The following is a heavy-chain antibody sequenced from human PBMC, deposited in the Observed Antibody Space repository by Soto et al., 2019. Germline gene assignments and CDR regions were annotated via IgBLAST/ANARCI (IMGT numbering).Heavy chain of an antibody. Sequence: PSETLSLTCTVSGGSISSYYWSWIRQPPGKGLEWIGYIYYSGSTNYNPSLKSRVTISVDTSKNQFSLKLSSVTAADTAVYYCARLYGGYYFVYWGQGTLVTVSS. CDR1: GGSISSYY. CDR2: IYYSGST. J-gene: IGHJ4*02. V-gene: IGHV4-59*01. CDR3: ARLYGGYYFVY. D-gene: IGHD2-8*01.